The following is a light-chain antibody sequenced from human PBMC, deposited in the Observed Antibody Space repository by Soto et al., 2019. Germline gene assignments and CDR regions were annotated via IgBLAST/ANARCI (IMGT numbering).Light chain of an antibody. CDR3: QQYGRSPLT. Sequence: EIVLTQPPGTLSLSPGERATLSCRASQSVSSSFLAWYQQKTGQAPRLLIYGASSRATGIPNRFSGSGSGTDFTLIISTLEPEDVAVYSCQQYGRSPLTFGGGTKVEIK. CDR2: GAS. J-gene: IGKJ4*01. V-gene: IGKV3-20*01. CDR1: QSVSSSF.